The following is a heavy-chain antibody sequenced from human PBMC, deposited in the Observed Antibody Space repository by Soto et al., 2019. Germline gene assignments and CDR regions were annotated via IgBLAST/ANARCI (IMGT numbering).Heavy chain of an antibody. CDR2: ISSSSSYI. Sequence: PGGSLRLSCAASGFTFSSYSMNWVRQAPGKGLEWVSSISSSSSYIYYADSVKGRFTISRDNAKNSLYLQMNSLRAEDTAVYYCARDAVAGTHDAFDIWGQGTMVTVSS. CDR1: GFTFSSYS. D-gene: IGHD6-19*01. CDR3: ARDAVAGTHDAFDI. V-gene: IGHV3-21*01. J-gene: IGHJ3*02.